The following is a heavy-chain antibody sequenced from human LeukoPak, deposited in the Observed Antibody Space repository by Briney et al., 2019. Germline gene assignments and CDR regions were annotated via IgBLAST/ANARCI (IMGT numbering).Heavy chain of an antibody. J-gene: IGHJ4*02. V-gene: IGHV1-8*01. CDR3: ARGLLGVYGARNPRGY. Sequence: ASVKASCKASGYTFTSYDINWVRQATGQGLEWMGWMNPNSGNTGYAQKFQGRVTMTRNTSISTAYMELSSLRSEDTAVYYCARGLLGVYGARNPRGYWGQGTLVTVSS. D-gene: IGHD5/OR15-5a*01. CDR1: GYTFTSYD. CDR2: MNPNSGNT.